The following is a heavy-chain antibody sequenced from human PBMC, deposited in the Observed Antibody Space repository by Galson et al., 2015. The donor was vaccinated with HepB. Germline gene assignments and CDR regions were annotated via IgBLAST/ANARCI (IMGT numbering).Heavy chain of an antibody. CDR3: ATGGSGGYFRTYYY. V-gene: IGHV3-23*01. J-gene: IGHJ4*02. Sequence: SLRLSCAASGFTFSNYAMSWVRQAPGKGLEWVSIIGGGGDSTNHADSVKGRFTISRDNSKNTLYLQMNTLRAEDTAVYYCATGGSGGYFRTYYYWGQGTLVTVSS. CDR2: IGGGGDST. CDR1: GFTFSNYA. D-gene: IGHD1-26*01.